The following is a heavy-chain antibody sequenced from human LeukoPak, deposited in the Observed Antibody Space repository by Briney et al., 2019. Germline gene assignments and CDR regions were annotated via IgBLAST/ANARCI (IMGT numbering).Heavy chain of an antibody. V-gene: IGHV4-34*01. CDR2: INHSGST. D-gene: IGHD5-18*01. Sequence: SETLSLTCAVYGGSFSGYYWSWIRQPPGKGLEWIGEINHSGSTNYNPSLKSRVTISVDTSKNQFSLKLSSVTAADTAVYYCARDDFVDTAMVRFYYWGQGTLVTVSS. CDR3: ARDDFVDTAMVRFYY. J-gene: IGHJ4*02. CDR1: GGSFSGYY.